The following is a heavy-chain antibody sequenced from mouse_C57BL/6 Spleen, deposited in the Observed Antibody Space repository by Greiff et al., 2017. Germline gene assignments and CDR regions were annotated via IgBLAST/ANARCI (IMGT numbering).Heavy chain of an antibody. CDR3: AREGYYYGSSYRYFDV. J-gene: IGHJ1*03. Sequence: VQLKESGPGLVKPSQSLSLTCSVTGYSITSGYYWNWIRQFPGNKLEWMGYISYDGSNNYNPSLKNRISITRDTSKNQFFLKLNSVTTEDTATYYCAREGYYYGSSYRYFDVWGTGTTVTVSS. D-gene: IGHD1-1*01. CDR2: ISYDGSN. V-gene: IGHV3-6*01. CDR1: GYSITSGYY.